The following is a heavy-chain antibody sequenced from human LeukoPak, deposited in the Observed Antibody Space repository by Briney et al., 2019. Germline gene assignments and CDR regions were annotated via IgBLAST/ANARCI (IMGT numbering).Heavy chain of an antibody. CDR3: AKDYPTKYDILTGYYFDY. D-gene: IGHD3-9*01. CDR1: GFTFSTYG. V-gene: IGHV3-30*02. J-gene: IGHJ4*02. Sequence: PGGSLRLSCAASGFTFSTYGMHWVRQAPGKGLEWVAFIRYDGSNKYYADSVKGRFTISRDNSKNTLYLQMNSLRAEDTAVYYCAKDYPTKYDILTGYYFDYWGQGTLVTVSS. CDR2: IRYDGSNK.